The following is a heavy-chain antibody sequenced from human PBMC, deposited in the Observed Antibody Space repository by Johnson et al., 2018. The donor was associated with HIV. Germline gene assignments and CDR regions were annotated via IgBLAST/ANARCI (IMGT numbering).Heavy chain of an antibody. J-gene: IGHJ3*02. V-gene: IGHV3-9*01. CDR3: AKGRTYYYDSSGSPWDAFDI. CDR2: ISWNSGSI. D-gene: IGHD3-22*01. Sequence: EVQLVESGGGLVQPGGSLRLSCAASGFTFDDYAMHWVRQAPGKGLEWVSGISWNSGSIGYADSVKGRFTISRDNAKNSLYLQMNSLRAEDTALYYCAKGRTYYYDSSGSPWDAFDIWGQGTMVTVSS. CDR1: GFTFDDYA.